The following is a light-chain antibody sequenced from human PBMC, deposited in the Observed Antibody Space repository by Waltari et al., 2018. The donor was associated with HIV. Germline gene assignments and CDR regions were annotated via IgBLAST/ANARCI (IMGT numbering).Light chain of an antibody. CDR1: SSDIGGYKY. CDR2: EVS. V-gene: IGLV2-14*01. Sequence: HSALTQPASVSGSPGQSITISCTGTSSDIGGYKYVSWYPQQPGKAPKLMISEVSNRPSGVSNRSAGAKSGNTASLTISGLQAEDEADYYCSSYTTSSTWVFGGGTKLTVL. J-gene: IGLJ3*02. CDR3: SSYTTSSTWV.